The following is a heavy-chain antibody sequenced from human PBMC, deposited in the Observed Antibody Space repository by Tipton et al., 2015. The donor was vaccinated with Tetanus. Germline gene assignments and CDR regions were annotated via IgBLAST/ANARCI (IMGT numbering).Heavy chain of an antibody. CDR3: TTSGPGGFGGDY. CDR1: GLNFTGFTFSNAW. Sequence: SLRLSCAASGLNFTGFTFSNAWMSWVRQAPGKGLEWVGRIKSKIDGGAIDYAAPVGGRFTHPRDDSKDRVYLQMNSLKTEDTAMDYCTTSGPGGFGGDYWGQGTQVPVSS. CDR2: IKSKIDGGAI. J-gene: IGHJ4*02. V-gene: IGHV3-15*01. D-gene: IGHD3-16*01.